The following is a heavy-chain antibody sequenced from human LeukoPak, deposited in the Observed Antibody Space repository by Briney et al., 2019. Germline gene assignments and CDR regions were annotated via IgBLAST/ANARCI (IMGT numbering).Heavy chain of an antibody. CDR1: GFTVSSNY. V-gene: IGHV3-66*01. D-gene: IGHD3-9*01. CDR2: IYSGGST. J-gene: IGHJ5*02. CDR3: ATDYDILTGYYA. Sequence: GGSLRLSCAASGFTVSSNYMSWVRQAPGKGLEWVSVIYSGGSTYYADSVEGRFTISRDNSKNTLYLQMNSLRAEDTAVYYCATDYDILTGYYAWGQGTLVTVSS.